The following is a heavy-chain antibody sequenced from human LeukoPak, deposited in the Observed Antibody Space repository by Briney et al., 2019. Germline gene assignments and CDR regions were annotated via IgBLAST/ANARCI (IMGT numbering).Heavy chain of an antibody. J-gene: IGHJ6*03. CDR2: ISTSGNT. CDR1: GGSISSYY. D-gene: IGHD3-10*01. Sequence: SETLSLTCTVYGGSISSYYWTWIRQPAGKGLEWIGRISTSGNTNYNASLKSRVSMSVDSSKNQFSLEVTSVTAADTAIYYCARVGAYYSGSGGNYYYYMDVWGEGTTVTISS. V-gene: IGHV4-4*07. CDR3: ARVGAYYSGSGGNYYYYMDV.